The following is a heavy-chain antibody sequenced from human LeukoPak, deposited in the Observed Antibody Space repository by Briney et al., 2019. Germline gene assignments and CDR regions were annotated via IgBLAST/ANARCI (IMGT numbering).Heavy chain of an antibody. Sequence: GASVKVSCKAPGYTFTSYYMHWVRQAPGQGLEWMGIINPSGGSTSYAQKFQGRVTMTRDMSTSTVYMELSSLRSEDTAVYYCARGGYSGYYYYYYMDVWGKGTTVTVSS. D-gene: IGHD5-12*01. J-gene: IGHJ6*03. CDR2: INPSGGST. CDR3: ARGGYSGYYYYYYMDV. CDR1: GYTFTSYY. V-gene: IGHV1-46*01.